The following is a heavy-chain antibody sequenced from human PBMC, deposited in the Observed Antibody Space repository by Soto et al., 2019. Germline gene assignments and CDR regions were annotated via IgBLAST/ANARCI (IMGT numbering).Heavy chain of an antibody. CDR3: ASRRSGWQTRWWFDT. CDR2: ISGSGTTT. CDR1: GFTFSTYA. V-gene: IGHV3-23*01. D-gene: IGHD6-19*01. Sequence: EVQLLESGGGLVQPGGSLRLSCAASGFTFSTYAMSWIRQAPGKGLEWVSAISGSGTTTYYADSVKGRFTISRDNSKNTLYLHVNSLRAEDTAEYYCASRRSGWQTRWWFDTWAQGPLVAVSS. J-gene: IGHJ5*02.